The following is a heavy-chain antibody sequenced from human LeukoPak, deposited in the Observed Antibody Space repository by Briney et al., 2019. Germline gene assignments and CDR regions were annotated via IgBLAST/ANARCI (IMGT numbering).Heavy chain of an antibody. D-gene: IGHD1-7*01. V-gene: IGHV1-46*01. CDR3: ARDRELWAFDI. CDR2: INPSGGST. CDR1: GYTFTCYY. Sequence: ASVKVSCKASGYTFTCYYMHWVRQAPGQGLEWMGIINPSGGSTSYAQKFQGRVTMTRDMSTSTVYMELSSLRSEDTAVYYCARDRELWAFDIWGQGTMVTVSS. J-gene: IGHJ3*02.